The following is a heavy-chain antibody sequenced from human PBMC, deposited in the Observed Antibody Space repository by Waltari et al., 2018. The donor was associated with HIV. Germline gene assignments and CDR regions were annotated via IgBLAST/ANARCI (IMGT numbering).Heavy chain of an antibody. J-gene: IGHJ4*02. D-gene: IGHD3-10*01. CDR2: FYSGGST. CDR3: ARDRSGNSVGGYFDY. Sequence: EVQLVESGGGLIQPGGSLRLSCAASGFTVSSNYMSWVRQAPGKGLEWFSFFYSGGSTYYADSVKGRFTISRDNSKNTLYLQRNSLRAEDTAVYYCARDRSGNSVGGYFDYWGQGTLVTVSS. CDR1: GFTVSSNY. V-gene: IGHV3-53*01.